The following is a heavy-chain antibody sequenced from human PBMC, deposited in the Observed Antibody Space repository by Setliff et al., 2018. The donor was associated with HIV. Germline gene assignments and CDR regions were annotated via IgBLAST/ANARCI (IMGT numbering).Heavy chain of an antibody. CDR3: ARPASDAFDI. CDR2: IYYSGST. D-gene: IGHD2-2*01. Sequence: PSETLSLTCTVSGGSISSHYWSWIRQPPGKGLEWIGSIYYSGSTNYNPFLKSRVTISVDTSKNQFSLKLSSVTAADTAVYYCARPASDAFDIWGQGTMVTVSS. J-gene: IGHJ3*02. CDR1: GGSISSHY. V-gene: IGHV4-59*11.